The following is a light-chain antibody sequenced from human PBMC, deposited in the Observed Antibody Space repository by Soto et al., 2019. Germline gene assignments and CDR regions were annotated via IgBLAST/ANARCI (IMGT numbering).Light chain of an antibody. CDR2: GVS. CDR1: QSVSSS. Sequence: EIVLTHSPGSLSLSPGESATLSCRASQSVSSSLAWYQQIPGQAPRLLIYGVSSRATGIPDRFSGSGSGTDFTLTISRLEPEDFAVYYCLQYGGSPRTFGQGTKVEIK. CDR3: LQYGGSPRT. V-gene: IGKV3-20*01. J-gene: IGKJ1*01.